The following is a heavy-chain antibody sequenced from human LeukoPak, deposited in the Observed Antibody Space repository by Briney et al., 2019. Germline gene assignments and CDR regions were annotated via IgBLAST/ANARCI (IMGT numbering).Heavy chain of an antibody. D-gene: IGHD3-22*01. V-gene: IGHV4-39*01. CDR2: IYYTGST. J-gene: IGHJ4*02. CDR3: ARHRGPTYYFDSVGYYPFDY. CDR1: GGSISSNNYY. Sequence: SETLSLTCTVSGGSISSNNYYWGWIRQHPGKGLEWIGSIYYTGSTYYNPSLKSRVTISVDTSKNQFSLQLSSVTAADSAVYYCARHRGPTYYFDSVGYYPFDYWGQGTLVTVSS.